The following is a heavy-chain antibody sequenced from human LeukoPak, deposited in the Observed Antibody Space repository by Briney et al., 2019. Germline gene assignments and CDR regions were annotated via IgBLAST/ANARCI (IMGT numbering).Heavy chain of an antibody. Sequence: GGSLRLSCAASGFTFSASAMTWVRQAPGKGLEWVSTISGGGTSANYADSVKGRFTISRDNSKNTLYLQINSLRVEDTAAYYCAKDRVPGEYSFDYWGQGTLVTVSS. V-gene: IGHV3-23*01. CDR2: ISGGGTSA. CDR3: AKDRVPGEYSFDY. J-gene: IGHJ4*02. D-gene: IGHD3-10*01. CDR1: GFTFSASA.